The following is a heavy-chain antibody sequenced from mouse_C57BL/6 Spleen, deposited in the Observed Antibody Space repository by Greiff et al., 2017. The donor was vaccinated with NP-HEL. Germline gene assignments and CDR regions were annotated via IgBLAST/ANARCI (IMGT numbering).Heavy chain of an antibody. CDR3: ARQGLYYSNSYFDY. CDR1: GFTFSSYT. CDR2: ISGGGGNT. Sequence: EVKVVESGGGLVKPGGSLKLSCAASGFTFSSYTMSWVRQTPEKRLEWVAIISGGGGNTYYPDSVKGRFTISRDNAKNTLYLQMSSLRSEDTALYYCARQGLYYSNSYFDYWGQGTTLTVSS. V-gene: IGHV5-9*01. J-gene: IGHJ2*01. D-gene: IGHD2-5*01.